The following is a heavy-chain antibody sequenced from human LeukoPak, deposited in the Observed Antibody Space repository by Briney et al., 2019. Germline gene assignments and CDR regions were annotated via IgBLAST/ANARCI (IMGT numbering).Heavy chain of an antibody. Sequence: GGSLRLSCAASGVTFSSYTMNWVRQAPGKGLEWVSSISSSSSYIYYADSLKGRFTISRDNAKNSLYLQMNSLRPEDTAVYYCARGYGSGSGDDWGHGTLVTDSS. J-gene: IGHJ4*01. CDR1: GVTFSSYT. CDR3: ARGYGSGSGDD. V-gene: IGHV3-21*01. CDR2: ISSSSSYI. D-gene: IGHD3-10*01.